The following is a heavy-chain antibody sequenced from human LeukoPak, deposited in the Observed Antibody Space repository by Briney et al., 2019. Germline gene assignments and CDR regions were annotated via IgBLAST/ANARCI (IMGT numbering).Heavy chain of an antibody. Sequence: PSETLSLTCTVSGGSISTYYWNWIRQPPGKGLEWIGEINHSGSTNYNPSLKSRVTISLDTSKNQFSLKLSSVTAADTAVYYCARGRSPQDWGQGTLVTVSS. CDR2: INHSGST. J-gene: IGHJ4*02. CDR1: GGSISTYY. V-gene: IGHV4-34*01. CDR3: ARGRSPQD.